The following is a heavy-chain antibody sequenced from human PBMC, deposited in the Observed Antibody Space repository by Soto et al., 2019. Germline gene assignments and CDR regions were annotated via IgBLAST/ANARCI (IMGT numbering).Heavy chain of an antibody. J-gene: IGHJ4*02. D-gene: IGHD3-3*01. CDR3: AHRVLRTVFGLVTTTAIYFDF. V-gene: IGHV2-5*02. CDR2: IYWDDDK. CDR1: GFSLTTSGVG. Sequence: QITLKESGPTVVKPTETLTLTCTFSGFSLTTSGVGVGWVRQSPGKAPEWLALIYWDDDKRYSTSLNSRLIITKDTSKNQVVLTMANVAPADTATYYCAHRVLRTVFGLVTTTAIYFDFWGPGTPVVVSS.